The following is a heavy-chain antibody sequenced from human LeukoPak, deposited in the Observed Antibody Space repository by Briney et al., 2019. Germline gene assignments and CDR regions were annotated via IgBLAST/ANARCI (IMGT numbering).Heavy chain of an antibody. V-gene: IGHV3-48*01. Sequence: GGSLRLSCAASGFNFNNYNMNWVRQAPGKGLEWVSYITLSSSTIYYADSVKGRFAISRDNAKNSLYLQMNSLRAEDTAVYYCARKGTAAAGTLGYWGQGTLVTVSS. CDR1: GFNFNNYN. J-gene: IGHJ4*02. CDR2: ITLSSSTI. CDR3: ARKGTAAAGTLGY. D-gene: IGHD6-13*01.